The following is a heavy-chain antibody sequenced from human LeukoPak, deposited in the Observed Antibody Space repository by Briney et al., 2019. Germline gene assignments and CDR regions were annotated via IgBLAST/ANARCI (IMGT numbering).Heavy chain of an antibody. Sequence: ASVKVSCKASGYTFTSCGISWVRQAPGQGLEWMGWISAYNGNTNYAQKVQGRVTMTTDTSTSTAYMELRSLRYVDTAVYYCARVNMVRGVIITPRWFDPWGQGTLVTVSS. D-gene: IGHD3-10*01. CDR2: ISAYNGNT. CDR3: ARVNMVRGVIITPRWFDP. V-gene: IGHV1-18*01. J-gene: IGHJ5*02. CDR1: GYTFTSCG.